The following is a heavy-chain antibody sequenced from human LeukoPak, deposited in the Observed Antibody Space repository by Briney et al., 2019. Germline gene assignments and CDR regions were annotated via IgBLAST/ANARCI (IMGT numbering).Heavy chain of an antibody. V-gene: IGHV4-59*01. CDR1: GGSISSYY. CDR2: IYYSGST. Sequence: SETLSLTCTVSGGSISSYYWSWIRQPPGKGLEWIGYIYYSGSTNYNPSLKSRVTISVDTFKNQFSLKLSSVTAADTAVYYCAGGKGGNGGTNYYYYYGMDVWGQGTTVTVSS. J-gene: IGHJ6*02. D-gene: IGHD4-23*01. CDR3: AGGKGGNGGTNYYYYYGMDV.